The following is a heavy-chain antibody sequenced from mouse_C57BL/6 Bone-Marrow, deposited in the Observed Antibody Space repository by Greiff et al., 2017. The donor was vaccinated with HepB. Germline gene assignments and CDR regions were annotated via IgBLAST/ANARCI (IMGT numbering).Heavy chain of an antibody. D-gene: IGHD2-4*01. CDR1: GFSLTSYG. Sequence: VKLMESGPGLVQPSQSLSITCTVSGFSLTSYGVHWVRQSPGKGLEWLGVIWSGGSTDYNAAFISRLSISKDNSKSQVFFKMNSLQADDTAIYYCARKGEGLRRGPSMDYWGQGTSVTVSS. V-gene: IGHV2-2*01. CDR3: ARKGEGLRRGPSMDY. CDR2: IWSGGST. J-gene: IGHJ4*01.